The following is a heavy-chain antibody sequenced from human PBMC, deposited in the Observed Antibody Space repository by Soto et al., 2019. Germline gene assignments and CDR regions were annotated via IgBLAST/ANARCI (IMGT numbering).Heavy chain of an antibody. CDR2: INHCGIV. CDR3: ARVIVVVRAASLWFDY. Sequence: LTCAVYGGSFSGDYWSWIRQPPVRRLEWGGEINHCGIVNYTPSFNSRVTISVGTSKRQCTLRRSYVTSADTAVYYCARVIVVVRAASLWFDYWGQGTLVTVSS. D-gene: IGHD2-2*01. CDR1: GGSFSGDY. J-gene: IGHJ4*02. V-gene: IGHV4-34*01.